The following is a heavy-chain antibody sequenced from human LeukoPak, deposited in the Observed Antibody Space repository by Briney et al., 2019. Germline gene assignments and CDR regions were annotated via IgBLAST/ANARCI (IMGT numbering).Heavy chain of an antibody. V-gene: IGHV4-34*01. CDR3: ARDGITTPGIFNFDY. D-gene: IGHD2-21*01. CDR1: GGSFSGYF. Sequence: SETLSLTCAVYGGSFSGYFWTWIRQSPGKGLQWIGEINNGGSTNCDRSLKSRVTLSVDTSKNQFSLKLTSVTAADTAVYYCARDGITTPGIFNFDYWGQGTLVTVSS. J-gene: IGHJ4*02. CDR2: INNGGST.